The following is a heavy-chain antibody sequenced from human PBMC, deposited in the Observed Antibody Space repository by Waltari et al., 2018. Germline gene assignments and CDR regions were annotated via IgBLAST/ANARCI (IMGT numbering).Heavy chain of an antibody. CDR2: IMPILGLA. J-gene: IGHJ2*01. V-gene: IGHV1-69*02. CDR3: AMTWQRLVRTRWYFEL. CDR1: GGTFSSYT. Sequence: QVQLVQSGAEVKKPGSSVKVSCKASGGTFSSYTISWVRQAPGQGLEWMGRIMPILGLANCARQFQGIVTTTAEKSTSTAYMQLSSLGSEDTAVYYCAMTWQRLVRTRWYFELWGRGTLVTVSS. D-gene: IGHD6-13*01.